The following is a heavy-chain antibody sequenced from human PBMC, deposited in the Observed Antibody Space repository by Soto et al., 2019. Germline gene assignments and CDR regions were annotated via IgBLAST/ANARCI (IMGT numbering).Heavy chain of an antibody. CDR1: GFTFSSYS. V-gene: IGHV3-48*02. CDR3: ARDRQWLVRGEGMDV. J-gene: IGHJ6*02. Sequence: EVQLVESGGGLVQPGGSLRLSCAASGFTFSSYSMNWVRQAPGKGLEWVSYISSSSSTIYYADSVKGRFTISRDNAKNSLYLQMNSLRDEDTAVYYCARDRQWLVRGEGMDVWGQGTTVTVSS. D-gene: IGHD6-19*01. CDR2: ISSSSSTI.